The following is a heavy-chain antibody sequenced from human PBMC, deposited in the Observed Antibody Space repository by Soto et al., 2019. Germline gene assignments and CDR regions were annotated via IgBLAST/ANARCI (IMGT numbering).Heavy chain of an antibody. J-gene: IGHJ6*02. V-gene: IGHV4-61*01. D-gene: IGHD6-13*01. CDR2: IYYSGST. CDR1: GGSASSGSYY. Sequence: SEAMSLTCTVSGGSASSGSYYWSWIRQPPGKGLEWIGYIYYSGSTNYNPSLKSRVTISVDTSKNQFSLKLSSVTAADTAVYYCAIDPRIAAAGYYYYYGMDVWGQGTTVT. CDR3: AIDPRIAAAGYYYYYGMDV.